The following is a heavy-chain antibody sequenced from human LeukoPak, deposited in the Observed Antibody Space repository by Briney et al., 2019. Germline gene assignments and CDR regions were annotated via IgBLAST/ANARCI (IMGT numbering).Heavy chain of an antibody. D-gene: IGHD6-13*01. CDR1: GFTFSTYA. J-gene: IGHJ4*02. CDR2: ISDTGDTT. V-gene: IGHV3-23*01. CDR3: ATPDTPRAISHSGAWYYFDY. Sequence: GGSPRLSCAASGFTFSTYAMSWVRQAPGKGLEWVSVISDTGDTTYYADSVKGRFTISRDNSKNTLYLQMHSLRAEDSAVYYCATPDTPRAISHSGAWYYFDYWGQGTLVTVSS.